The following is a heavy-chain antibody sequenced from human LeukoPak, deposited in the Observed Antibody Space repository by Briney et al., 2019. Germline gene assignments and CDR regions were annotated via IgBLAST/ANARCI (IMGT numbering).Heavy chain of an antibody. D-gene: IGHD3-10*01. Sequence: SETLSLTCRVSADHLRDYYWNWVRQSPEKGLEWIGYIYYSGNTDYNPSLQSRVSMSVDTSNNQFSLKLSSVTAADTAVYFCARGQFGAPPGYLDTWGQGTLVTVS. CDR2: IYYSGNT. V-gene: IGHV4-59*01. CDR1: ADHLRDYY. CDR3: ARGQFGAPPGYLDT. J-gene: IGHJ5*02.